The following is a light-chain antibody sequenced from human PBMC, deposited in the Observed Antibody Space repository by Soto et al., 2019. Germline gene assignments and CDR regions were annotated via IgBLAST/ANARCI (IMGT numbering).Light chain of an antibody. CDR2: AAS. CDR1: QGVSSY. V-gene: IGKV1-9*01. Sequence: DIQLTQSPSFLSASVGDRVTITCRASQGVSSYVAWYQQKPGKAPEVLIYAASTLQSGVPSRFSGSGSGTEFTLTISSLQPEDSATYYCQQLNSYPLTFGPGTKVDI. CDR3: QQLNSYPLT. J-gene: IGKJ3*01.